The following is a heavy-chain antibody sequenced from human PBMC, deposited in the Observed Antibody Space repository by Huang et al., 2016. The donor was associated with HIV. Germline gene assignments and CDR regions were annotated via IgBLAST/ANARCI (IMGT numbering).Heavy chain of an antibody. CDR2: IKSKTEGGTT. Sequence: EVQLVESGGGLVKPGGSLRLSCAASGFTFSKAWMSWVRQAPGKGLDWVGRIKSKTEGGTTDYTAPVKGRFTISRDDSRNTLYLQMNSLKTEDTAVYYCTTHLDYYDSSGYYFGNYWGQGTLVTVSS. D-gene: IGHD3-22*01. CDR1: GFTFSKAW. V-gene: IGHV3-15*01. CDR3: TTHLDYYDSSGYYFGNY. J-gene: IGHJ4*02.